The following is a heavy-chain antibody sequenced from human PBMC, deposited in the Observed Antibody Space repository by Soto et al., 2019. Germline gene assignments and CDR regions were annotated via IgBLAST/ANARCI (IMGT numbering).Heavy chain of an antibody. V-gene: IGHV4-39*01. CDR2: IYYSGST. CDR3: ARRLHSSGWYGGWFDP. Sequence: SSETLSLTCTVSGGSISSSSYYWGWIRQPPGKGLEWIGSIYYSGSTYYNPSLKSRVTISVDTSKNQFSLKLSSVTAADTAVYYCARRLHSSGWYGGWFDPWGQGTLVTVSS. CDR1: GGSISSSSYY. D-gene: IGHD6-19*01. J-gene: IGHJ5*02.